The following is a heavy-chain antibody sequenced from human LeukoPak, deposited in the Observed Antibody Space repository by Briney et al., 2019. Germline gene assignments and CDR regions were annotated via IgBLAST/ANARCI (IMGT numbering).Heavy chain of an antibody. D-gene: IGHD3-16*01. J-gene: IGHJ5*02. CDR1: GYTFTGYY. CDR2: INPSGGST. CDR3: ARGKGIYDYVWGSFNWFDP. V-gene: IGHV1-46*01. Sequence: GASVKVSCKASGYTFTGYYMHWVRQAPGQGLEWMGIINPSGGSTSYAQKFQGRVTMTRDMSTSTVYMELSSLRSEDTAVYYCARGKGIYDYVWGSFNWFDPWGQGTLVTVSS.